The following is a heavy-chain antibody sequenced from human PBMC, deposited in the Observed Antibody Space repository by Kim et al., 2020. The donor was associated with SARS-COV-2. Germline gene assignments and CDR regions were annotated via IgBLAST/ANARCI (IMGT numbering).Heavy chain of an antibody. Sequence: NHAPRLHGLVTMTKDTSTSTAYMGLRSLESDDTAVYYCARASAAAGNFDYWGQGTLVTVSS. J-gene: IGHJ4*02. V-gene: IGHV1-18*01. D-gene: IGHD6-13*01. CDR3: ARASAAAGNFDY.